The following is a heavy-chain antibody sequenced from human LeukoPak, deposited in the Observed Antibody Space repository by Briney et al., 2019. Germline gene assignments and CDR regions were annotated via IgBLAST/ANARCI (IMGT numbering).Heavy chain of an antibody. CDR1: GFTFNTYD. V-gene: IGHV3-30*02. Sequence: PGGSLRLSCAASGFTFNTYDMRWVRQAPGKGLEWVAFVRFDGTNTYYADSVKGRFTLSRDNSKNTLYLQMNSLRAEDTSVYYCTGDSDYWGQGTLVTVSS. CDR3: TGDSDY. CDR2: VRFDGTNT. J-gene: IGHJ4*02.